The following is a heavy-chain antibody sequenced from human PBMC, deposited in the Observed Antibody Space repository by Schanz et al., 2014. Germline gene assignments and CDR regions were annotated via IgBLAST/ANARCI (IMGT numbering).Heavy chain of an antibody. CDR3: ARGTDWNLHY. Sequence: EVQLVESGGGFVQPGGSLGLSCVVSGFTVSSDHMSWVRQAPGKGLEWVSTIYASGATYYADSVKRRFTISRDNAKNSLYLQMNSLRAEDTAVYYCARGTDWNLHYWGQGALVTVSS. J-gene: IGHJ4*02. CDR2: IYASGAT. V-gene: IGHV3-66*01. D-gene: IGHD1-1*01. CDR1: GFTVSSDH.